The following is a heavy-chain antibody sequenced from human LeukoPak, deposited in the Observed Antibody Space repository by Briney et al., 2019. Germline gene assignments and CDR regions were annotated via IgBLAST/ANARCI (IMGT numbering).Heavy chain of an antibody. CDR1: GFTFSSYW. J-gene: IGHJ4*02. Sequence: GGSLRLSCAASGFTFSSYWMHWVRQAPGKGLEWVSGISWNSGIIGYADSVKGRFTTSRDNAKNSLYLQMNSLRPEDTALYYCTKDSVAMVTTSDYWGQGTLVTVSS. D-gene: IGHD5-18*01. CDR3: TKDSVAMVTTSDY. CDR2: ISWNSGII. V-gene: IGHV3-9*01.